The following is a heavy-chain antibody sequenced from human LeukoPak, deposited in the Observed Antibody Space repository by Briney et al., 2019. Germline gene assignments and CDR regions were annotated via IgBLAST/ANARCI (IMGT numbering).Heavy chain of an antibody. CDR3: ARAGVVVAATGYYYDY. D-gene: IGHD2-15*01. V-gene: IGHV3-30-3*01. Sequence: GGSLRLSCAASGFTFSSYAVHWVRQAPGKGLEWVAVISYDGSNKYYADSVKGRFTISRDNSKNTLYLQMNSLRAEDTAVYYCARAGVVVAATGYYYDYWGQGTLVTVSS. J-gene: IGHJ4*02. CDR1: GFTFSSYA. CDR2: ISYDGSNK.